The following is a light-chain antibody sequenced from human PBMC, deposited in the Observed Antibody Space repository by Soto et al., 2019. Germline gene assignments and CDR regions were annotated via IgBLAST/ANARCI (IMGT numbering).Light chain of an antibody. J-gene: IGKJ4*01. Sequence: DIVMTQTPLSSPVTLGQPASISCRSSQSLVHSDGNTYLNWLQQRPGQPPRLLIYKTSNRFSGVPDRFSVSGAGTDFTLQISRVEAEDVGVYYCMQSTQIPLTFGGGTRVEIK. CDR3: MQSTQIPLT. CDR1: QSLVHSDGNTY. V-gene: IGKV2-24*01. CDR2: KTS.